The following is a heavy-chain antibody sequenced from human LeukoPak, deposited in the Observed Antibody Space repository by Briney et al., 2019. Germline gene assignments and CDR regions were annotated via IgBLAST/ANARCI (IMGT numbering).Heavy chain of an antibody. Sequence: GGSLRLSCAVSGFTFSDYAVTWVRQAPGKGLEWVSTISGGGGSTYYADSVKGRFTISKDNSKNTLHRQMNSLRAEDTAVYYCAKTRDWYLDYWGRGTLVTVSS. V-gene: IGHV3-23*01. CDR2: ISGGGGST. J-gene: IGHJ4*02. D-gene: IGHD2-21*02. CDR3: AKTRDWYLDY. CDR1: GFTFSDYA.